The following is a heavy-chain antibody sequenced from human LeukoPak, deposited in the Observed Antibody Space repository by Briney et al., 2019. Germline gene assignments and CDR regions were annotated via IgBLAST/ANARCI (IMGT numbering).Heavy chain of an antibody. CDR2: IYSGGST. Sequence: GGSLRLSCAASGFTFDDYGMSWVRQAPGKGLEWVSVIYSGGSTYYADSVKGRFTISRDNSKNTLYLQMNSLRAEDTAVYYCAREKDGKAAFDIWGQGTMVTVSS. CDR1: GFTFDDYG. J-gene: IGHJ3*02. V-gene: IGHV3-66*01. D-gene: IGHD1-26*01. CDR3: AREKDGKAAFDI.